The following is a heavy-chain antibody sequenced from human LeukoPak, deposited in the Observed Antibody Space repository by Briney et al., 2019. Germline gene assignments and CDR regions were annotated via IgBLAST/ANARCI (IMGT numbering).Heavy chain of an antibody. CDR2: INSGGTVT. Sequence: GGSLRLSCAASGFTFSDFWMHWVRQAPGKGLVWVSRINSGGTVTNYADSVKGRLTISRDNAKSSLYLQMNSLRAEDTAVYYCAREDSYYYGSGSYPFDYWGQGTLVTVSS. V-gene: IGHV3-74*01. D-gene: IGHD3-10*01. CDR3: AREDSYYYGSGSYPFDY. CDR1: GFTFSDFW. J-gene: IGHJ4*02.